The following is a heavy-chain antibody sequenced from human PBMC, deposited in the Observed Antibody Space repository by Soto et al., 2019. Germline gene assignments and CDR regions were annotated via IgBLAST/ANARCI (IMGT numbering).Heavy chain of an antibody. CDR3: ATDGPRIAVAGTYPDH. Sequence: GGSLRLSCAASGFTFSTYGMHSVRQAPGKGLEWLAIIWYDGTNKFYADSVKGRFTVSRDNYKNTLYLQMNGLRAEDTAVYYCATDGPRIAVAGTYPDHWGQGTLVTVSS. V-gene: IGHV3-33*01. CDR1: GFTFSTYG. D-gene: IGHD6-19*01. J-gene: IGHJ4*02. CDR2: IWYDGTNK.